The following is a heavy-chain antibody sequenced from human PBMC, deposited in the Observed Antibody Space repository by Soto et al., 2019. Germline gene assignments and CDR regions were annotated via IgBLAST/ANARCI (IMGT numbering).Heavy chain of an antibody. J-gene: IGHJ4*02. Sequence: GGSLRLSCAASGFTFNNYDMSWVRQAPGKGLEWVSAISSSGYSTYYADSVKGRFTISRDNSKNTVYLQMNNLRAEDTAVYYCAKGSVVVAAKFDSWGQGTLVTVSS. D-gene: IGHD2-21*02. CDR3: AKGSVVVAAKFDS. V-gene: IGHV3-23*01. CDR2: ISSSGYST. CDR1: GFTFNNYD.